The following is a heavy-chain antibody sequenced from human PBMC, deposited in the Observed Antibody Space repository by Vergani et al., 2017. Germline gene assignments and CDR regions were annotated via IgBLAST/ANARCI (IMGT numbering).Heavy chain of an antibody. D-gene: IGHD2-15*01. J-gene: IGHJ4*02. V-gene: IGHV3-74*01. CDR2: INSDGSST. CDR3: ATFLGLCSGGSCDLDY. Sequence: EVQLVESGGGLVQPGGSLRLSCAASGFTFSSYWMHWVRQAPGKGLVWVSRINSDGSSTSYADSVKGRFTISRDNAKNTLYLQMNSLRAADTAVYYCATFLGLCSGGSCDLDYWGQGTLVTVSS. CDR1: GFTFSSYW.